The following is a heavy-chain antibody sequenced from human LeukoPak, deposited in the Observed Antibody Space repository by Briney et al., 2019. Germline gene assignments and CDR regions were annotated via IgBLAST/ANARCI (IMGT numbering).Heavy chain of an antibody. CDR3: AREGYCSSTSCWFL. CDR1: GGSISSGDYY. CDR2: IYYSGST. D-gene: IGHD2-2*01. Sequence: SQTLSLTCTVSGGSISSGDYYWSWIRQPPGKGLEWIGYIYYSGSTYYNPSLKSRVTISVDTSKNQFSLKLSSVTAADTAVYYCAREGYCSSTSCWFLWGQGPLVTVSS. V-gene: IGHV4-30-4*01. J-gene: IGHJ4*02.